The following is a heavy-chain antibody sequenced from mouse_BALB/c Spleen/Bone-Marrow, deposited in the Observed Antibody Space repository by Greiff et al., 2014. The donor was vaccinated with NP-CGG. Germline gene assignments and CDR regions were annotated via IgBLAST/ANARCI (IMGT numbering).Heavy chain of an antibody. V-gene: IGHV2-9*02. J-gene: IGHJ4*01. CDR3: ARGPRRYGYAMDY. Sequence: VQLQQSGPGLVAPSQSLSITCTVSGFPLTSYGVHWVRQPPGKGLEWLGVIWAGGSTNYNSALMSRLSISKDNSKSQVFLKMSSLQADDTAIYYCARGPRRYGYAMDYWGQGTSVTVSS. CDR2: IWAGGST. CDR1: GFPLTSYG. D-gene: IGHD1-1*01.